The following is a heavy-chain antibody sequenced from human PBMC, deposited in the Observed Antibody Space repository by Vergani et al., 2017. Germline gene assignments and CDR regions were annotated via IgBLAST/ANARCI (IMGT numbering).Heavy chain of an antibody. V-gene: IGHV1-69*01. CDR3: ARGGPYCGGDCYYPLDY. J-gene: IGHJ4*02. CDR2: IIPIFGTA. D-gene: IGHD2-21*02. Sequence: QVQLVQSGAEVKKPGSSVKVSCKASGGTFSSYAISWVRQAPGQGLEWMGGIIPIFGTANYAQKFQGRVTITADESTSPAYMELSSLRSEDTAVYYCARGGPYCGGDCYYPLDYWGQGTLVTVSS. CDR1: GGTFSSYA.